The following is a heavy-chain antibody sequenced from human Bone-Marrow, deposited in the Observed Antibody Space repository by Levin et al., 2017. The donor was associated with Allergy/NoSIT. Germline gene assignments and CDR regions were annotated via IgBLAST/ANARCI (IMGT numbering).Heavy chain of an antibody. CDR1: GFTFSDYY. Sequence: GGSLRLSCAASGFTFSDYYMSWIRQAPGKGLEWVSYISSSGSTIYYADSVKGRFTISRDNAKNSLYLQMNSLRAEDTAVYYCAMTLPDSSGYYPPGIHDYWGQGTLVTVSS. D-gene: IGHD3-22*01. CDR2: ISSSGSTI. CDR3: AMTLPDSSGYYPPGIHDY. J-gene: IGHJ4*02. V-gene: IGHV3-11*01.